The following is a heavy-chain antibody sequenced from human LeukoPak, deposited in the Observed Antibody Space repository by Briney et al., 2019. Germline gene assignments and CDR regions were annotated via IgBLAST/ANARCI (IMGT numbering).Heavy chain of an antibody. D-gene: IGHD6-13*01. CDR3: ARAPSAAAGTPDFDY. J-gene: IGHJ4*02. CDR1: GYTFTSYY. Sequence: ASVKVSCKASGYTFTSYYMHWVRQAPGQGLEWMGIINPSGGSTTYAQKFQGRVTMTRDTSTSTVYMELSSLRSEDTAVYYCARAPSAAAGTPDFDYWGQGTLVTVSS. CDR2: INPSGGST. V-gene: IGHV1-46*01.